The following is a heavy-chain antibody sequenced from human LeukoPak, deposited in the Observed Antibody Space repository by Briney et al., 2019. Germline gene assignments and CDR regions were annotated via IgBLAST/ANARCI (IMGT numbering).Heavy chain of an antibody. CDR3: ARRRAEGGSNGHYNWFDP. D-gene: IGHD6-13*01. CDR1: GDSLNAYY. V-gene: IGHV4-59*08. J-gene: IGHJ5*02. CDR2: IYFSGTT. Sequence: SETLSLTCTVSGDSLNAYYWGWIRQPPGKGLEWIGYIYFSGTTKYNPSLESRVTISVDTSKNQFFLKLSSVSAADTAVYYCARRRAEGGSNGHYNWFDPWGKGILVTVSS.